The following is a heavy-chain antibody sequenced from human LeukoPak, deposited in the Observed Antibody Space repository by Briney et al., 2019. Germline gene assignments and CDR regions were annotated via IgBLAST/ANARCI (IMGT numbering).Heavy chain of an antibody. CDR2: IYTSGCA. V-gene: IGHV4-4*07. D-gene: IGHD3-10*01. J-gene: IGHJ5*02. CDR1: GGSISSYY. Sequence: SETLSLTCTVSGGSISSYYWSWIRQPAGKGLEWIGRIYTSGCANYNPSLKSRVTMSVDTSKNQFSLKLSSVAAADTAVYYCARVYYSRFDPWGQGTLVTVSS. CDR3: ARVYYSRFDP.